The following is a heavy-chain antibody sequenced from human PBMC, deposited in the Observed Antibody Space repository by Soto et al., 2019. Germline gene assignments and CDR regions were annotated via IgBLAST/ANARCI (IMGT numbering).Heavy chain of an antibody. CDR2: IFHSGST. CDR1: GYSISSGYY. D-gene: IGHD3-10*01. Sequence: SETLSLTCAVSGYSISSGYYWGWIRQPPGKGLEWIGSIFHSGSTYYNPSLKSRVTISVDTSKNQFSLKLSSVTAADTAVYYCARDSARTYYYYGMDVWGQGTTVTVSS. J-gene: IGHJ6*02. V-gene: IGHV4-38-2*02. CDR3: ARDSARTYYYYGMDV.